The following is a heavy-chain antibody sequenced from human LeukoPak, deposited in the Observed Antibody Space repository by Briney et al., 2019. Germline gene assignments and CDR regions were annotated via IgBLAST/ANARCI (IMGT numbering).Heavy chain of an antibody. Sequence: GGPLRLSCAASGFAFSNYWLHWARQAPGKGLEWVARINTHGSSTNYADSVKGRFTISSDNAKNTLYLQMTSLSAEDTAVYYALAGYYYYYMDVWGKGTTVTVSS. D-gene: IGHD3-16*01. CDR3: LAGYYYYYMDV. J-gene: IGHJ6*03. CDR2: INTHGSST. CDR1: GFAFSNYW. V-gene: IGHV3-74*01.